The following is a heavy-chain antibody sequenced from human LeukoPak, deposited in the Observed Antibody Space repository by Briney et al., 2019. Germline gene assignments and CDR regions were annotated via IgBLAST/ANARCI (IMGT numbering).Heavy chain of an antibody. CDR3: ARGRYGGNRFFDN. Sequence: GASVKVSCKASGYNFRDQEINLVRQASGQGLEWVGWIHPNSGKTGYAQKFQGRVSMTRTTSISTTYMELTSLTSEDTAVYYCARGRYGGNRFFDNWGQGTQLIVSS. CDR1: GYNFRDQE. CDR2: IHPNSGKT. V-gene: IGHV1-8*01. D-gene: IGHD4-23*01. J-gene: IGHJ4*02.